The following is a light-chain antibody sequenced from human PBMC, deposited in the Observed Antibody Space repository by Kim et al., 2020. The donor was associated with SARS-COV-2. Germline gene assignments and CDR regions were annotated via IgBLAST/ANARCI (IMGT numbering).Light chain of an antibody. J-gene: IGLJ1*01. CDR2: EVN. Sequence: QSALTQPPSASGSLGQSVTISCSGTSSDVGGYNYVSWYQQHPGKAPKLLIFEVNKRPSGVPDRFSASKSGSTASLTVSGLQPEDEADYYCNSYAGSNTFVLGTGTKVTVL. V-gene: IGLV2-8*01. CDR3: NSYAGSNTFV. CDR1: SSDVGGYNY.